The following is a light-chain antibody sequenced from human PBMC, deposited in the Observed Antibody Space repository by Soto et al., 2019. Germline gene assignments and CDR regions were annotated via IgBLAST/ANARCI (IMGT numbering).Light chain of an antibody. V-gene: IGKV3-20*01. Sequence: ASQSVSNNYLAWYQQKPGQAPRLLIYGASNRATGIPDRFSCSGSGTDFTLTISRLEPEELAVYYCLHYGSSGPFAQGTKVDIK. CDR2: GAS. CDR1: QSVSNNY. J-gene: IGKJ1*01. CDR3: LHYGSSGP.